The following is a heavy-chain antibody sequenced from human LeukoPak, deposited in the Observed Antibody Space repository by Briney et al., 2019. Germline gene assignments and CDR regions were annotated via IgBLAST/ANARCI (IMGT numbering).Heavy chain of an antibody. Sequence: SETLSLTCTVSGGSISSSSYYWGWIRQPPGKGLEWIGSIYYSGSTYYNPSLKSRVTISVDTSKNQFSLKLSSVTAADTAVYCRASDRTRGRLTGYHDAFDIWGQGTMVTVSS. CDR2: IYYSGST. CDR3: ASDRTRGRLTGYHDAFDI. CDR1: GGSISSSSYY. V-gene: IGHV4-39*07. J-gene: IGHJ3*02. D-gene: IGHD3-9*01.